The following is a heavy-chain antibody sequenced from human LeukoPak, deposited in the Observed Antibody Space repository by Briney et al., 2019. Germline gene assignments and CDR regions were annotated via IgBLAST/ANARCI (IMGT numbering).Heavy chain of an antibody. Sequence: PGGSLRLSCAASGFTFSSYGMHWVRQAPGKGLEGGAVISYDGSNKYYADSVKGRFTISRDNSKNTLYLQMNSLRAEDTAVYYCAKVTAARSYYYYGMDVWGQGTTVTVSS. J-gene: IGHJ6*02. D-gene: IGHD6-6*01. V-gene: IGHV3-30*18. CDR2: ISYDGSNK. CDR1: GFTFSSYG. CDR3: AKVTAARSYYYYGMDV.